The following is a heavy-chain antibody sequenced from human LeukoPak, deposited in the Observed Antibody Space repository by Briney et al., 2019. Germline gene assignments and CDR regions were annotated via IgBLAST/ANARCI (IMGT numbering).Heavy chain of an antibody. Sequence: GGSLRLSCAASGFTFSSYAMHWVRQAPGKGLEYVSAISSNGGSTYYANSVKGRFTISRDNSKNTLYLQMGSLRAEDMAVYYCARGTKVIAVAGKRYYYYYMDVWGKGTTVTVSS. CDR3: ARGTKVIAVAGKRYYYYYMDV. CDR2: ISSNGGST. CDR1: GFTFSSYA. J-gene: IGHJ6*03. D-gene: IGHD6-19*01. V-gene: IGHV3-64*01.